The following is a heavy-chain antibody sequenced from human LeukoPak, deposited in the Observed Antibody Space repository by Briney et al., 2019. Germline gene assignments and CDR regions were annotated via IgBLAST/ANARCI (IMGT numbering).Heavy chain of an antibody. J-gene: IGHJ6*02. V-gene: IGHV4-39*07. D-gene: IGHD1-1*01. Sequence: WVRQPPGKGLEWIGSIYYSGTTYYNPSLKSRVTISVDTSKSQFSLNLTSVTAADTAVYYCARVEPPAYYYGMDVWGQGTTVIVSS. CDR2: IYYSGTT. CDR3: ARVEPPAYYYGMDV.